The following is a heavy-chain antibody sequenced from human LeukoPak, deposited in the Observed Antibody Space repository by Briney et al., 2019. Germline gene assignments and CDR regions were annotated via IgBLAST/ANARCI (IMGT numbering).Heavy chain of an antibody. CDR3: AKVCQPLLFYFDY. V-gene: IGHV3-23*01. J-gene: IGHJ4*02. D-gene: IGHD2-21*02. Sequence: QFGGSPRLSCAASGFTFSSYAMSWVRQAPGKGLEWVSAISGSGGGTYYADSVRGRVTISRDNSKNTLYLQMNSLRAEDTAVYYCAKVCQPLLFYFDYWGQGTLVT. CDR2: ISGSGGGT. CDR1: GFTFSSYA.